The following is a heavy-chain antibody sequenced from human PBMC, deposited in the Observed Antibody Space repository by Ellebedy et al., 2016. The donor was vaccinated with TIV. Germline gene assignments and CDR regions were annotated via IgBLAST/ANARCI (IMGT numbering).Heavy chain of an antibody. V-gene: IGHV3-30*02. J-gene: IGHJ6*02. CDR2: IRYDGRNK. D-gene: IGHD3-10*01. CDR1: GFSFSDFG. Sequence: GESLKISCAASGFSFSDFGMHSVRQAPGKGLEWVTFIRYDGRNKYYADSVKGRFTISRDNSKNTLYLQMNSLRPEDTAVYYCAKVGNIMVRGVEEGGVHYHYGLDGWGQGTTVTVSS. CDR3: AKVGNIMVRGVEEGGVHYHYGLDG.